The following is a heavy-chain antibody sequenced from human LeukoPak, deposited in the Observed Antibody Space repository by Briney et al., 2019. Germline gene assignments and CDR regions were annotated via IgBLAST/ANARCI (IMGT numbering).Heavy chain of an antibody. J-gene: IGHJ3*02. D-gene: IGHD6-19*01. CDR1: GYSFTSYW. CDR2: IYPGDSDT. V-gene: IGHV5-51*01. Sequence: GESLKISCKGSGYSFTSYWIGWVRQMPGKGLEWMGIIYPGDSDTRYSPSFQGQVTISADKSISTAYLQWSSLKASDTAMYYCASRPRLAVAGTGKYAFDIWGQGTMVTVSS. CDR3: ASRPRLAVAGTGKYAFDI.